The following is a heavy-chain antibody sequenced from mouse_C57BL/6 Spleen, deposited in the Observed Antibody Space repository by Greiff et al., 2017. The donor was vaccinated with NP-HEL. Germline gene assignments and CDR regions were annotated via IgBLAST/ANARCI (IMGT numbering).Heavy chain of an antibody. CDR2: ISYDGSN. Sequence: EVQLQQSGPGLVKPSQSLSLTCSVTGYSITSGYYWNWIRQFPGNKLEWMGYISYDGSNNYNPSIKNRISITRDTSKNQFFLKLKSVTTEDTATYYCERLGGPWFAYWGQGTLVTVSA. J-gene: IGHJ3*01. CDR1: GYSITSGYY. V-gene: IGHV3-6*01. D-gene: IGHD4-1*01. CDR3: ERLGGPWFAY.